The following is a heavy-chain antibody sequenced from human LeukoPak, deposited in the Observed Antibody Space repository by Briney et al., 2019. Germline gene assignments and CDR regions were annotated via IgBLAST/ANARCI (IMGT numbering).Heavy chain of an antibody. CDR2: INPNSGGT. CDR1: GYTFTGYY. Sequence: ASVKFSCKAYGYTFTGYYIHWVRQAPGQGLEWMGWINPNSGGTNYAQKFQGRVTMTRDTSISTAYMELSRLTSDDTAVYYCARDAIVRDYSNSDYWGQGTLVTVSS. V-gene: IGHV1-2*02. D-gene: IGHD4-11*01. CDR3: ARDAIVRDYSNSDY. J-gene: IGHJ4*02.